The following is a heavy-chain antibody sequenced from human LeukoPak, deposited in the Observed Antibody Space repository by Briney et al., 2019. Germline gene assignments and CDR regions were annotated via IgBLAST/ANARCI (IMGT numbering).Heavy chain of an antibody. J-gene: IGHJ4*02. Sequence: SETLSLTCAVSGVSISSSNWWSWVRRPPGKGLEWIGEIYHSGSTNYNPSLKSRVTISVDKSKNQFSLKLSSVTAADTAVDYCAGGGSPPKSFDSWGQGTLATAS. CDR2: IYHSGST. CDR3: AGGGSPPKSFDS. CDR1: GVSISSSNW. V-gene: IGHV4-4*02. D-gene: IGHD5-12*01.